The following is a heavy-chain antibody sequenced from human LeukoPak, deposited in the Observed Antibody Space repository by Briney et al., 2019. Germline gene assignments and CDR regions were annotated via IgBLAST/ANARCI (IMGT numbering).Heavy chain of an antibody. Sequence: GESLKISCKGSGYSFTSYWIGWVRQMPGKGLEWMGIIYPGDSDNRYSPSFQGQVTISADKSISTAYLQWSSLKASDTAMYYCARHPLSTVTGGLLDVWGKGTTVTVSS. CDR3: ARHPLSTVTGGLLDV. CDR2: IYPGDSDN. CDR1: GYSFTSYW. V-gene: IGHV5-51*01. D-gene: IGHD4-11*01. J-gene: IGHJ6*04.